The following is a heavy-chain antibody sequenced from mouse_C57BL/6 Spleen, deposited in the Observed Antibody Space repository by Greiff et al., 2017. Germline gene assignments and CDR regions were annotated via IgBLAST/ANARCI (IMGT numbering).Heavy chain of an antibody. J-gene: IGHJ3*01. Sequence: EMKLMESGPELVKPGASVKMSCKASGYTFTDYNMHWVKQSQGKSLEWIGYINPNNGGTSYNQKFKGKATLTVNKSSSTAYMELRGLTSEDSAVYYCAKGDYYGSSDLAYWGQGTLVTVSA. V-gene: IGHV1-22*01. CDR3: AKGDYYGSSDLAY. CDR2: INPNNGGT. CDR1: GYTFTDYN. D-gene: IGHD1-1*01.